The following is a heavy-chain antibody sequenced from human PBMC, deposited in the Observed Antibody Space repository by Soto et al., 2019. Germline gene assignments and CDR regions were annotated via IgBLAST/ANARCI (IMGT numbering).Heavy chain of an antibody. CDR1: GVSIGSHG. CDR3: ARAPKVSGSSQTRRDF. CDR2: IYQSVNT. Sequence: SETLSLTCSVSGVSIGSHGWSWIRQAHGKGPEWIGYIYQSVNTNYNPSLKSRVSISIDTSKKQFSLDLASVSAADTAVYYCARAPKVSGSSQTRRDFWGQGTLVTSPQ. J-gene: IGHJ4*02. D-gene: IGHD6-6*01. V-gene: IGHV4-59*11.